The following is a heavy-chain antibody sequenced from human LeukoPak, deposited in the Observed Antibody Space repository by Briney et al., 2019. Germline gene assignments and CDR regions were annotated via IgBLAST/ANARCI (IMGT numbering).Heavy chain of an antibody. CDR2: ISGSGGST. V-gene: IGHV3-23*01. Sequence: GGTLRLSCAASGFTFSSYGMSWVRQAPGKGLEWVSAISGSGGSTYYADSVKGRFTISRDNSKNTLYLQMNSLRAEDTAVYYCALDYYDSSGYYSPDYWGQGTLVTVSS. CDR1: GFTFSSYG. D-gene: IGHD3-22*01. J-gene: IGHJ4*02. CDR3: ALDYYDSSGYYSPDY.